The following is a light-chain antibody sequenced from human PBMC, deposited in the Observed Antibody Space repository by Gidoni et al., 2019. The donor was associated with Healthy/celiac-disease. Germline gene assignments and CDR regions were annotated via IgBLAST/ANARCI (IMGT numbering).Light chain of an antibody. CDR2: GNS. CDR1: SYNIGAGYY. V-gene: IGLV1-40*01. Sequence: QSVLTQPPSVSRAPGQRVTISCTGGSYNIGAGYYVHWYQQLPGTAPKLLIYGNSNRHSGVPDRFSGSKSGTSASLAITGLQAEDEADYYCQSYDSSLSAYVVFGGGTKLTVL. CDR3: QSYDSSLSAYVV. J-gene: IGLJ2*01.